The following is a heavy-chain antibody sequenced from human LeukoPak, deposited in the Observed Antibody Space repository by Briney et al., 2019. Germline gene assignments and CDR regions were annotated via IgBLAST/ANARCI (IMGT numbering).Heavy chain of an antibody. CDR3: TRDPLYYDSSGPGYYFDY. CDR1: GFTFGDYA. Sequence: GRSLRLSCTASGFTFGDYAMSWFRQAPGKGLEWVGFIRSKAYGGTTEYAASVKGRFTISRDDSKSIAYLQMNSLKTEGTAVYYCTRDPLYYDSSGPGYYFDYWGQGTLVTVSS. D-gene: IGHD3-22*01. CDR2: IRSKAYGGTT. J-gene: IGHJ4*02. V-gene: IGHV3-49*03.